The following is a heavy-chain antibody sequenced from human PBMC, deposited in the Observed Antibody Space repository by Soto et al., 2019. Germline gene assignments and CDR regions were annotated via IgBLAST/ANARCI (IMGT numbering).Heavy chain of an antibody. CDR3: ASGAVQNYGSGSYYNHLAFDI. J-gene: IGHJ3*02. Sequence: QVQLQESGPGLVKPSQTLSLTCTVSGGSISSGGYYWSWIRQHPGKGLEWIGYIYYSGSTYYNPSLKSRVTISVDTSKNKFSLKLSSVTAADTAVYYCASGAVQNYGSGSYYNHLAFDIWGQGTMVTVSS. CDR1: GGSISSGGYY. CDR2: IYYSGST. D-gene: IGHD3-10*01. V-gene: IGHV4-31*03.